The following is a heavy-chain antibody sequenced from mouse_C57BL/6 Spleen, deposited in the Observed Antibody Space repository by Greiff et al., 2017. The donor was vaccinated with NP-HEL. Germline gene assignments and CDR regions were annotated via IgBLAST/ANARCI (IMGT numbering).Heavy chain of an antibody. V-gene: IGHV1-64*01. CDR3: ARPFITTARPPFDY. CDR2: IHPNSGST. CDR1: GYTFTSYW. J-gene: IGHJ2*01. D-gene: IGHD1-1*01. Sequence: QVQLQQSGAELVKPGASVKLSCKASGYTFTSYWMHWVKQRPGQGLEWIGMIHPNSGSTNYNEKFKSKATLTVDKSSSTAYMQLSSLTSEDSAVYYCARPFITTARPPFDYWGQGTTLTVSS.